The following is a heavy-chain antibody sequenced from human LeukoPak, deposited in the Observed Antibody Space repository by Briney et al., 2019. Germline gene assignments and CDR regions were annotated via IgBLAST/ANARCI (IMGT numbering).Heavy chain of an antibody. CDR1: GYSFTGYW. CDR2: IYPGDSDT. J-gene: IGHJ5*02. CDR3: ARHMRVGDIVVVPTWFDP. V-gene: IGHV5-51*01. Sequence: PGESLKISCKGSGYSFTGYWIGWVRQLPGKGLEWMGIIYPGDSDTRYSPSFQGQVTISADKSISTAYLRWSSLKASDTAMYYCARHMRVGDIVVVPTWFDPWGQGTLVTVSS. D-gene: IGHD2-2*01.